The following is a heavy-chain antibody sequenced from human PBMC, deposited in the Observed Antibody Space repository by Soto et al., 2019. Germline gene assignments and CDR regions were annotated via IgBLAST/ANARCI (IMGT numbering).Heavy chain of an antibody. J-gene: IGHJ3*01. CDR3: ATSRRSSGDAFDF. CDR1: GFSLTTSVVG. Sequence: GPTLVNPTHTLTLTCTFSGFSLTTSVVGVSWIRQPPGKALELLALIYWNDDERYSPSLRSSLTITKDTSKNQVVLTMTNMDAVDTATYYCATSRRSSGDAFDFWGQGTMVTV. CDR2: IYWNDDE. D-gene: IGHD6-6*01. V-gene: IGHV2-5*01.